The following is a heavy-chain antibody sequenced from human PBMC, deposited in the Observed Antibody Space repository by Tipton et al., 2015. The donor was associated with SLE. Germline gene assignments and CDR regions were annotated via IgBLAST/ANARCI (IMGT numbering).Heavy chain of an antibody. V-gene: IGHV4-59*01. Sequence: LRLSCTVSGGSISSYYWSWIRQPPGKGLEWIGYIYYSGSTNYNPSLKSRVTISVDTSKNQFSLKLSSVTAADSAVYYCASLGYSDYWGQGTLVTVSS. D-gene: IGHD5-18*01. CDR1: GGSISSYY. CDR2: IYYSGST. J-gene: IGHJ4*02. CDR3: ASLGYSDY.